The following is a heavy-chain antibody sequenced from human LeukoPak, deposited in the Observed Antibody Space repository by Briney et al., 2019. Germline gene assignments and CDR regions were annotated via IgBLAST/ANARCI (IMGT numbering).Heavy chain of an antibody. Sequence: GASVKVSCKASGYTFTSSGISWVRRAHGRGLEWMGWVSTYSGNTNYAQKFQGRVTMTRDTSTNTAYMELKNLRPDDTAIYYCARDLGYCSFGFGLGNCNRKWFDPWGQGTLVSVSS. V-gene: IGHV1-18*01. CDR2: VSTYSGNT. CDR3: ARDLGYCSFGFGLGNCNRKWFDP. D-gene: IGHD2-2*03. J-gene: IGHJ5*02. CDR1: GYTFTSSG.